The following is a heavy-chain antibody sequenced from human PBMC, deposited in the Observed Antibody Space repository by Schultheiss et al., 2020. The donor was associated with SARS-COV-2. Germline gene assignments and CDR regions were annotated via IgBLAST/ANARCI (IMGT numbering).Heavy chain of an antibody. V-gene: IGHV4-59*12. D-gene: IGHD5-12*01. J-gene: IGHJ6*02. CDR2: IYYSGST. CDR3: ARVGATIIYYGMDV. Sequence: SETLSLTCTVSGGSISSYYWSWIRQPPGKGLEWIGYIYYSGSTYYNPSLKSRVTISVDTSKSQVSLNLNSVTAADTAVYYCARVGATIIYYGMDVWGQGTTVTVSS. CDR1: GGSISSYY.